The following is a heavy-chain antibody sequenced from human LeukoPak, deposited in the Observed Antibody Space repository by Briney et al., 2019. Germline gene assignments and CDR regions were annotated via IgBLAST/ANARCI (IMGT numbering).Heavy chain of an antibody. V-gene: IGHV3-33*06. D-gene: IGHD2-2*01. Sequence: GGSLRLSCAASGFTFSSYAMYWVRQAPGKGLEWVASIWYDRSSKYYRDPVKGRFTISRDNSKNTLYLQMNSLRAEDTAVYYCAKDRAEKYAFDYWGQGTLVTVSS. CDR3: AKDRAEKYAFDY. CDR1: GFTFSSYA. CDR2: IWYDRSSK. J-gene: IGHJ4*02.